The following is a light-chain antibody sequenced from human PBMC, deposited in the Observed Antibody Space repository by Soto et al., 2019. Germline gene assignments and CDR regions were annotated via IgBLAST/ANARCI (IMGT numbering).Light chain of an antibody. J-gene: IGLJ2*01. CDR2: GNS. CDR1: SSNIGAGYD. CDR3: QYYDSSLSVV. Sequence: QSVLTQPPSVSGAPGQRVTISCTGSSSNIGAGYDVHWYQQLPGTAPKLLIYGNSNRPSGVPDRFSGSKSGTSASLAITGLQAEDEADYYCQYYDSSLSVVFGGGTKVTVI. V-gene: IGLV1-40*01.